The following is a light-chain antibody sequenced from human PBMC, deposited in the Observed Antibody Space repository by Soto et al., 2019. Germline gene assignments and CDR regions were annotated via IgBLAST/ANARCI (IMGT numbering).Light chain of an antibody. CDR1: QSIGSI. Sequence: DIQMTQSPSSLYASVGDRVTITCRASQSIGSILNWYQQKPGKAPKLLIYAASSLQSGVPSRSSGSGSGTDFTLTISSLQPEDFATYYCQQSGSTTWTFGQGTKVEIK. CDR2: AAS. J-gene: IGKJ1*01. CDR3: QQSGSTTWT. V-gene: IGKV1-39*01.